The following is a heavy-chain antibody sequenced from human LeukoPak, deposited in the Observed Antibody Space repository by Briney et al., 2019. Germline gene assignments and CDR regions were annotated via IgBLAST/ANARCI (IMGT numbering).Heavy chain of an antibody. CDR2: IYYSGST. CDR1: GGSFSGYY. V-gene: IGHV4-59*08. J-gene: IGHJ4*02. D-gene: IGHD3-22*01. CDR3: ARRTPQYYYDSSGYYGTYFDY. Sequence: SETLSLTCAVYGGSFSGYYWSWIRQPPGKGLEWIGYIYYSGSTNYNPSLKSRVTISVDTSKNQFSLKLSSVTAADTAVYYCARRTPQYYYDSSGYYGTYFDYWGQGTLVTVSS.